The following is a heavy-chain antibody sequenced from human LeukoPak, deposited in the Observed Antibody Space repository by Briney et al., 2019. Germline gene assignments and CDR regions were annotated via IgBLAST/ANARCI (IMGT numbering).Heavy chain of an antibody. CDR1: GYTFTSYG. Sequence: ASVKVSCKASGYTFTSYGISWVRQAPGQGLEWMGWISAYNGNTNYAQKLQGRVTMTTDTSTSTAYMELRSLRSDDTAVYYCARDGSGGYYYYYYGMDVWGQGTTVTVSS. CDR2: ISAYNGNT. V-gene: IGHV1-18*01. J-gene: IGHJ6*02. D-gene: IGHD3-10*01. CDR3: ARDGSGGYYYYYYGMDV.